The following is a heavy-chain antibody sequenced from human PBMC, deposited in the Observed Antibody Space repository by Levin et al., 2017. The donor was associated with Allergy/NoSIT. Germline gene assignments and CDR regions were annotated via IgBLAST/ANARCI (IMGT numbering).Heavy chain of an antibody. V-gene: IGHV3-30-3*01. CDR3: ARAERWFGELGAYYYYYGMDV. D-gene: IGHD3-10*01. J-gene: IGHJ6*02. Sequence: GESLKISCAASGFTFSSYAMHWVRQAPGKGLEWVAVISYDGSNKYYADSVKGRFTISRDNSKNTLYLQMNSLRAEDTAVYYCARAERWFGELGAYYYYYGMDVWGQGTTVTVSS. CDR1: GFTFSSYA. CDR2: ISYDGSNK.